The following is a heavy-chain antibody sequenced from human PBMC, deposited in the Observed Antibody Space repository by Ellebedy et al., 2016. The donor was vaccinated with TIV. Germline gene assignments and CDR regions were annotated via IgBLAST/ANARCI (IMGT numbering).Heavy chain of an antibody. D-gene: IGHD2-21*02. CDR1: GFTFSSYW. V-gene: IGHV3-7*02. CDR2: IKQDESEK. Sequence: GESLKISCAASGFTFSSYWMSWVRQAPGKGLEWVANIKQDESEKYYVGSVKGRFTVSRDNAKNTLYLQMNSLRPEDTAVYYCARGGGCGRGDCWAFDYWGQGTLVTVSS. CDR3: ARGGGCGRGDCWAFDY. J-gene: IGHJ4*02.